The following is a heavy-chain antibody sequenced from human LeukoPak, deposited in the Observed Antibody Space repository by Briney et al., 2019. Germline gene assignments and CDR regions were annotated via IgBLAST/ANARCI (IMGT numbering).Heavy chain of an antibody. Sequence: PSETLSLTCTVSGYYVTDGYYWGWIRQPPGKGLEGIGHIYHFGDTFYNPSLNTRVTLSVDTSQNQISLTLTSLTAADTATYYCARIDKAQRLVLGVEQWGQGTLVTVSS. D-gene: IGHD6-13*01. J-gene: IGHJ1*01. V-gene: IGHV4-38-2*02. CDR1: GYYVTDGYY. CDR2: IYHFGDT. CDR3: ARIDKAQRLVLGVEQ.